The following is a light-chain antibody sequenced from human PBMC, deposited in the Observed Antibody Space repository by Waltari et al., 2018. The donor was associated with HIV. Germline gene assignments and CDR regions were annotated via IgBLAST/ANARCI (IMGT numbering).Light chain of an antibody. V-gene: IGLV3-1*01. J-gene: IGLJ2*01. CDR1: ELGDNY. Sequence: SYELTHPLSVSVSPGQPASITCSGAELGDNYACWYQQKPGRFPVLVIYQDSKRPSGVPEQFSGSNSGNTATLTIRGTQAMDEADYYCQAWDSSTVVFGGGTKLTVL. CDR2: QDS. CDR3: QAWDSSTVV.